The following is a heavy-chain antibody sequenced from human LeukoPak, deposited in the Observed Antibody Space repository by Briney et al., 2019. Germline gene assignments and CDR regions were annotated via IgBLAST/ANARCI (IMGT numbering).Heavy chain of an antibody. Sequence: PGGSLRLSCAASGFTFSSYAMSWVRQAPGKGLEWVSAISGSGGSTYYADSVKGRFTISRDNSKNTLYLQMNSLRAEDTAVYYCANHLGYCSSTSCLWGQGTPVTVSS. J-gene: IGHJ4*02. CDR3: ANHLGYCSSTSCL. V-gene: IGHV3-23*01. CDR2: ISGSGGST. D-gene: IGHD2-2*01. CDR1: GFTFSSYA.